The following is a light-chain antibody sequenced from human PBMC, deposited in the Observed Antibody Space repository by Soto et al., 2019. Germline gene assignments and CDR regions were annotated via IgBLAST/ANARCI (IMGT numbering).Light chain of an antibody. V-gene: IGKV3-15*01. CDR2: GAS. Sequence: EIVMTQSQATLSVSPGERATLSCRASQSVNSNLAWYQQKPGQAPRRLIYGASIRATGIPARFSGSGSGTEFTLTISSLQSEDFAVYFCQQSNNWPYTFGQGTKLEIK. CDR3: QQSNNWPYT. CDR1: QSVNSN. J-gene: IGKJ2*01.